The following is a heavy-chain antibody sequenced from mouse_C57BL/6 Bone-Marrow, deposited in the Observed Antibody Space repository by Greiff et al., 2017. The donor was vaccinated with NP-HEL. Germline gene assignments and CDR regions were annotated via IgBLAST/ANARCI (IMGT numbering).Heavy chain of an antibody. Sequence: EVKLMESEGGLVQPGSSMKLSCTASGFTFSDYYMAWVRQVPEKGLEWVANINHDGSSTNYLDTLKGRFIISRDNATNILYLQMSSLKSEDTATYCCARDYGSSSFDYWGQGTTLTVSS. CDR3: ARDYGSSSFDY. CDR2: INHDGSST. J-gene: IGHJ2*01. CDR1: GFTFSDYY. D-gene: IGHD1-1*01. V-gene: IGHV5-16*01.